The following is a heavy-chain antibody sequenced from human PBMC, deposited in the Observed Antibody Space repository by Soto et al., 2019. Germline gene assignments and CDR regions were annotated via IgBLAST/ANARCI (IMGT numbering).Heavy chain of an antibody. D-gene: IGHD3-10*01. CDR3: ARERGYGSGIINFDY. J-gene: IGHJ4*02. CDR2: ISYDGSNK. V-gene: IGHV3-30-3*01. CDR1: GYTFSSYA. Sequence: GSLRLSCAASGYTFSSYAMHWVRQAPGKGLEWVAVISYDGSNKYYADSVKGRFTISRDNSKNTLYLQMNSLRADDTAVYYCARERGYGSGIINFDYWGQGTLVTVSS.